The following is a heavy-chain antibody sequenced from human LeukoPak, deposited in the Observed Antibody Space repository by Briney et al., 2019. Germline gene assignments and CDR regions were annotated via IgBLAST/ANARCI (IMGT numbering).Heavy chain of an antibody. CDR1: GFTFSSYD. CDR2: IGTAGDT. CDR3: ARARKTYYYDSSGYYYFDY. J-gene: IGHJ4*02. D-gene: IGHD3-22*01. V-gene: IGHV3-13*01. Sequence: GGSLRLSCAASGFTFSSYDMHWVRHATGKGLEWVSAIGTAGDTYYPGSVKGRFTISRENAKNSLYLQMNSLRAGDTAVYYCARARKTYYYDSSGYYYFDYWGQGTLVTVSS.